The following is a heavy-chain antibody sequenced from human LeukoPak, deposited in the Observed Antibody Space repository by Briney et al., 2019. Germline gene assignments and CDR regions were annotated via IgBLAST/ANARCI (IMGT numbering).Heavy chain of an antibody. Sequence: PGGSLRLSCAASGFTFDDYAMHWVRQAPGKGLEWVSGISWNSGSIGYADSVKGRFTISRDNAKNSLYLQMSSLRAEDTALYYCAKDGDRNGMDVWGQGTTVTVSS. CDR1: GFTFDDYA. CDR3: AKDGDRNGMDV. V-gene: IGHV3-9*01. J-gene: IGHJ6*02. D-gene: IGHD3-10*01. CDR2: ISWNSGSI.